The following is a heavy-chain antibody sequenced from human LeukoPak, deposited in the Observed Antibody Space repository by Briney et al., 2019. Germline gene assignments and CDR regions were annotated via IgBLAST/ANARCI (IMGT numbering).Heavy chain of an antibody. CDR1: GGTFSSYA. J-gene: IGHJ4*02. V-gene: IGHV1-69*13. CDR2: IIPIFGTA. Sequence: SVKVSCKASGGTFSSYAISWVRQAPGQGLEWMGGIIPIFGTANYAQKFQGRVTITADESTSTAYMELSSLRSEDTAVYYCARGNTTYDFWSGRASHFDYWGQGTLVTVSS. D-gene: IGHD3-3*01. CDR3: ARGNTTYDFWSGRASHFDY.